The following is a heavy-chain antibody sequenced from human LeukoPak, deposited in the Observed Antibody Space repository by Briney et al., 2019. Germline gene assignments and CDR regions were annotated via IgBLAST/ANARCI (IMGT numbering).Heavy chain of an antibody. CDR2: IYTSGST. Sequence: PSETLSLTCTVSGGSISSYYWSWIRQPAGKGLEWIGRIYTSGSTNYNPSLKSRVTMSVDTSKNQFSLKLSSVTAADTAVYYCARDRVGVAAGYYYGVDVWGQGTTVTVSS. CDR3: ARDRVGVAAGYYYGVDV. CDR1: GGSISSYY. D-gene: IGHD6-13*01. V-gene: IGHV4-4*07. J-gene: IGHJ6*02.